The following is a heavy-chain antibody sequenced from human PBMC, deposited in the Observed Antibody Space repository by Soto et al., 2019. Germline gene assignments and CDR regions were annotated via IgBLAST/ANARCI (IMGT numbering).Heavy chain of an antibody. CDR2: IYYSGST. Sequence: PSETLSLTCTVSGGSISSGDYYWSWVRQPPGKGLEWIGYIYYSGSTYYNPSLKSRVTISVDTSKNQFSLKLSSVTAADTAVYYCARGPDEWELPPCYFDYWGQGTLVTVSS. CDR1: GGSISSGDYY. V-gene: IGHV4-30-4*01. D-gene: IGHD1-26*01. CDR3: ARGPDEWELPPCYFDY. J-gene: IGHJ4*02.